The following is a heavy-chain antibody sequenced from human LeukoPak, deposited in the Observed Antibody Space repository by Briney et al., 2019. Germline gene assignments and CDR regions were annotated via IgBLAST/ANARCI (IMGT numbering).Heavy chain of an antibody. D-gene: IGHD5-12*01. CDR1: GGTFSSYA. Sequence: GASVKVSCKASGGTFSSYAISWVRQAPGQGLEWMGGIIPIFGTANYAQKFQGRVTITADKSTSTAYMELSRLRSDDTAVYYCARDGGYSGYADGFDPWGQGTLVTVSS. J-gene: IGHJ5*02. CDR2: IIPIFGTA. CDR3: ARDGGYSGYADGFDP. V-gene: IGHV1-69*06.